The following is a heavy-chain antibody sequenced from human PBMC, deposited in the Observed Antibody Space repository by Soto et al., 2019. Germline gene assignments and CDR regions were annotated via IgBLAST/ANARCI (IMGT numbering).Heavy chain of an antibody. Sequence: SGPTLVNPTQTLTLTCTFSGFSLSTSGVGVGWIRQPPGKALEWLALIYWNDDKRYSPSLKSRLTITKDTSKNQVVLTVTNMDPVGTATYYCARPPRGIAAFYFDYWGQGTLVTVSS. CDR2: IYWNDDK. V-gene: IGHV2-5*01. CDR1: GFSLSTSGVG. J-gene: IGHJ4*02. D-gene: IGHD6-13*01. CDR3: ARPPRGIAAFYFDY.